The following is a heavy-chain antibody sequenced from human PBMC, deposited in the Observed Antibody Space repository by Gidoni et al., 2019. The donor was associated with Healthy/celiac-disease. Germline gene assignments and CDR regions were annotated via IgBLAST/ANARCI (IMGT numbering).Heavy chain of an antibody. J-gene: IGHJ4*02. CDR2: IIPIFGTA. V-gene: IGHV1-69*01. Sequence: QLQLVQSGAEVKKPGSAVTVSCKAAGGTFRSYAVSWVRQAPGQGLQWMGGIIPIFGTAHYAQTFQGRVTITADESTSTAYMELRSLRSEDTAVYYCARDRAPRGLQSFDYWGQGTLVTVPS. CDR1: GGTFRSYA. D-gene: IGHD5-18*01. CDR3: ARDRAPRGLQSFDY.